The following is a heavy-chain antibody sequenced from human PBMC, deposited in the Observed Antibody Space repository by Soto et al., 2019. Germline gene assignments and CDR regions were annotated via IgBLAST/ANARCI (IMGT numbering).Heavy chain of an antibody. Sequence: QVQLVESGGDLVKPGGSLRLSCAASGFTFSDYYMSWIRQAPGKGLEWVSYISSSSSYTNYADSVKGRFTISRDNAKNSLHLQMNSLRDEDTAVYYCARKYSSRRSLDYWGQGTLVTVAS. CDR1: GFTFSDYY. J-gene: IGHJ4*02. V-gene: IGHV3-11*05. CDR3: ARKYSSRRSLDY. CDR2: ISSSSSYT. D-gene: IGHD6-13*01.